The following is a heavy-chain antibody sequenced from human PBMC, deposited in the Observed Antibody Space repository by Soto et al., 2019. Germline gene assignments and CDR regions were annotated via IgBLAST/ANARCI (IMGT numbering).Heavy chain of an antibody. V-gene: IGHV3-33*01. CDR1: GSTFSNYG. J-gene: IGHJ4*02. D-gene: IGHD3-16*01. CDR2: IWYDGSNK. CDR3: ARDGGSHGPSSFDS. Sequence: VQLVESGGGVVQPGTSLRLSCVASGSTFSNYGMHWVRQAPGKGPQWVAVIWYDGSNKSYGESVKGRFTISRDNSKNTLYLDINSLRAEDTAVYYCARDGGSHGPSSFDSWGQGSLVIVSS.